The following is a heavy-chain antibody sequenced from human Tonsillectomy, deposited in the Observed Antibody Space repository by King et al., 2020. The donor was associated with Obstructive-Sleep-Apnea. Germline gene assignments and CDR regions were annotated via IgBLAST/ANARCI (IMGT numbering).Heavy chain of an antibody. V-gene: IGHV4-34*01. CDR3: ARGRDYCRGGSCYPEYFQD. D-gene: IGHD2-15*01. CDR2: INHRGST. J-gene: IGHJ1*01. Sequence: VQLQQWGAGLLKPSETLSLTCAVYGGSFSGYYWSWIRQPPGKGLEWIGEINHRGSTNYNPSLKSRVTISVDTSKNQFSLKRSSVTAADTAVYYFARGRDYCRGGSCYPEYFQDWGQGTLVTVSS. CDR1: GGSFSGYY.